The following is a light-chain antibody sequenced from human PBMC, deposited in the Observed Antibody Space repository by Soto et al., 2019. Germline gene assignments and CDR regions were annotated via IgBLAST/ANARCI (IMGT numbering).Light chain of an antibody. Sequence: EIVLTQSPATLSVSPGERATLSCRASQSVSRNLAWYQQKPGQAPRLLIYGASSRATGIPARFSGSGSETEFILTISSLQSEDFAVYYCQHYNTWPWTFGQGTKVDIK. CDR2: GAS. V-gene: IGKV3-15*01. CDR3: QHYNTWPWT. J-gene: IGKJ1*01. CDR1: QSVSRN.